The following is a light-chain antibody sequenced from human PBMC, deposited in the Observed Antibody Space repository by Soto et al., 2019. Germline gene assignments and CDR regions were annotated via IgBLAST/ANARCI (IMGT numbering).Light chain of an antibody. Sequence: EILMTQSPVTLSVSPGERATLSCRASQSVSNDFLAWYQQKPGQAPRLLIYGASTRATDVPDRFSGSGSGADFTLTISRLEPEDFAVYYCQQYGSSPPRTFGQGTKVE. CDR1: QSVSNDF. CDR3: QQYGSSPPRT. CDR2: GAS. V-gene: IGKV3-20*01. J-gene: IGKJ1*01.